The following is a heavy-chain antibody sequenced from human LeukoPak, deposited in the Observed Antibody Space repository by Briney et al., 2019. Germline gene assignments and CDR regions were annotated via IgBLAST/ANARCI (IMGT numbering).Heavy chain of an antibody. CDR3: AREDSSGHMSL. Sequence: GGSLRLSCAASGFTFSSYSMNWVRQAPGKGLEWVSYISSSSSYIYYADSVKGRFTISRDNAKNSLYLQMKSLRAEDTAVYYCAREDSSGHMSLWGQGTLVIVSS. CDR2: ISSSSSYI. D-gene: IGHD3-22*01. V-gene: IGHV3-21*01. J-gene: IGHJ4*02. CDR1: GFTFSSYS.